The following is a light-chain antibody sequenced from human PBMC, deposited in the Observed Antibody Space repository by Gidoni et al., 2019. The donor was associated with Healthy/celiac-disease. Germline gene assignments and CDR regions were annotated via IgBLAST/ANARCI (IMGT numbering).Light chain of an antibody. V-gene: IGKV1-33*01. Sequence: DIQMTQSPSSLSASVGDRVTNTCQASQDISNYLNWYQQKPGKAPKLLIYDASNLETGVPSRCSGSGSGTDFTFTISSLQPEDIATYYCQQYDNLLPITFGQGTRLEIK. CDR1: QDISNY. CDR2: DAS. J-gene: IGKJ5*01. CDR3: QQYDNLLPIT.